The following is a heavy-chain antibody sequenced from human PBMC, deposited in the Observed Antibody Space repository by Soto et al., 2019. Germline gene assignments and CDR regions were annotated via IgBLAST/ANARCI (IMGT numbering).Heavy chain of an antibody. D-gene: IGHD6-13*01. Sequence: QVQLVESGGGLVKPGGSLRLSCAASGFTFSDYYMSWIRQAPGKGLEWVSYINSSSSYTNYADSVKGRFTISRDNAKNSLYLQMNSLRAEDTAVYYCARIITPAGGRRNFDLWGRCTLVTVSS. CDR2: INSSSSYT. J-gene: IGHJ2*01. CDR3: ARIITPAGGRRNFDL. CDR1: GFTFSDYY. V-gene: IGHV3-11*05.